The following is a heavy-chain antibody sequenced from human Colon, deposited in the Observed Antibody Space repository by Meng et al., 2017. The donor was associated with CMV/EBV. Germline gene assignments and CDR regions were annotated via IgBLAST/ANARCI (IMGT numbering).Heavy chain of an antibody. CDR1: GFSLSSHW. V-gene: IGHV3-74*01. Sequence: LCCAACGFSLSSHWIHWVRQAPGKGLVGVSRINRDGRTTNYAGSVRGRFTISRDSAKNTLYLQMNSLRAEDTAVYYCARDFVGATEYWGQGTLVTVSS. CDR3: ARDFVGATEY. CDR2: INRDGRTT. J-gene: IGHJ4*02. D-gene: IGHD1-26*01.